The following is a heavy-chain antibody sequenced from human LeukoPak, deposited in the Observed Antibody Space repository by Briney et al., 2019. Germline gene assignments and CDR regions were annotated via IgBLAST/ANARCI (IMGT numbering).Heavy chain of an antibody. CDR3: ASALGYCSSTSCLEVDYYYGMDV. J-gene: IGHJ6*02. CDR2: TYYRSKWYN. CDR1: GDSVSSNSAA. V-gene: IGHV6-1*01. D-gene: IGHD2-2*01. Sequence: SQTLSLTCAISGDSVSSNSAAWNWIRQSPSRGLEWLGRTYYRSKWYNDYAVSVKSRITINPDTSKNQFSLQLNSVTPEDTAVYYCASALGYCSSTSCLEVDYYYGMDVWGQGTTATVSS.